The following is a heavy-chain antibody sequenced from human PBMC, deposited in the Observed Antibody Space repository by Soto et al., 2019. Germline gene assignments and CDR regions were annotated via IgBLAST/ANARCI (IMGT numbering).Heavy chain of an antibody. V-gene: IGHV3-53*01. J-gene: IGHJ6*02. CDR3: ARDPSTTGYYGLDV. Sequence: PGGSLRLSCAASGFTVKNYQMNWVRQAPGKGLEWVSVIYSGGVTYYPDSVKGRFTTIRDTSKNTVYLQMNSLRADDTAMYYCARDPSTTGYYGLDVWGQGPT. CDR2: IYSGGVT. CDR1: GFTVKNYQ.